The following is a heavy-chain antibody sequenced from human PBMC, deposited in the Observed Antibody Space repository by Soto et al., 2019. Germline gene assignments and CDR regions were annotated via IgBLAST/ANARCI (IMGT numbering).Heavy chain of an antibody. J-gene: IGHJ5*02. CDR2: IYYSGST. V-gene: IGHV4-59*01. CDR3: ARVLRAAAGNWFDP. CDR1: GGSISRYY. Sequence: SETLSLTCTVSGGSISRYYWSWIRQPPGKGLEWIGYIYYSGSTNYNPSLKSRVTISVDTSKNQFSLKLSSVTAADTAVYYCARVLRAAAGNWFDPWGQGTLVTVSS. D-gene: IGHD6-13*01.